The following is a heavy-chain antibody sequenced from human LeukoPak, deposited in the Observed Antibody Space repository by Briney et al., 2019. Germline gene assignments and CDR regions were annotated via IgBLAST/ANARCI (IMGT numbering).Heavy chain of an antibody. CDR1: GGTFSSYA. J-gene: IGHJ4*02. CDR3: AAALGYCSGGSCYDFDY. CDR2: IIPILGTA. Sequence: EASVKVSCKASGGTFSSYAISWVRQAPGQGLEWMGGIIPILGTANYAQKFQGRVTITADESTSTAYMELSSLRSEDTAVYYCAAALGYCSGGSCYDFDYWGQGTLVTVSS. V-gene: IGHV1-69*13. D-gene: IGHD2-15*01.